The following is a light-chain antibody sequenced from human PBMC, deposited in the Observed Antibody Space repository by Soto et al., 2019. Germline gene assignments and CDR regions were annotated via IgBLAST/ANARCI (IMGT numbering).Light chain of an antibody. Sequence: EIVLTQSPGTLSLSLGERATLSWRASQSVSSSYLAWYQQKPGQAPRLLIYAASSRATGIPDRFSGSGSGTDFTLTIRRLEPEDFAVYYCQQYGSSPEWTCGQGTKGDIK. J-gene: IGKJ1*01. CDR3: QQYGSSPEWT. CDR2: AAS. CDR1: QSVSSSY. V-gene: IGKV3-20*01.